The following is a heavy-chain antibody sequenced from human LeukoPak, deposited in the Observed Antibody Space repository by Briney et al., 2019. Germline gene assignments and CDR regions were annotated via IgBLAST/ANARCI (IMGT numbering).Heavy chain of an antibody. D-gene: IGHD5-12*01. V-gene: IGHV7-4-1*02. Sequence: SVXXXCXASGYTFTSYAXNWVXQAPXQXXXXXXWINTNTGNPTYAQGFTGRFVFSLDTSVSTAYLQISSLKAEDTAVYYCARDPSGYDSGAFDIWGQGTMVTVSS. J-gene: IGHJ3*02. CDR2: INTNTGNP. CDR1: GYTFTSYA. CDR3: ARDPSGYDSGAFDI.